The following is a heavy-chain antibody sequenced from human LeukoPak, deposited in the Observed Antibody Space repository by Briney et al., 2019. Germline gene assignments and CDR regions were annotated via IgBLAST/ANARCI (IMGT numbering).Heavy chain of an antibody. J-gene: IGHJ6*03. Sequence: GGSLRLSCAASGFTFSSYGMHWVRQAPGKGLEWVAFIRYDGSNKYYADSVKGRFTISRDNSKNTLYLQMNSLRAEDTAVYYCARDSGRGYVLRIRYYYYYMDVWGKGTTVTVSS. CDR2: IRYDGSNK. CDR3: ARDSGRGYVLRIRYYYYYMDV. CDR1: GFTFSSYG. V-gene: IGHV3-30*02. D-gene: IGHD5-12*01.